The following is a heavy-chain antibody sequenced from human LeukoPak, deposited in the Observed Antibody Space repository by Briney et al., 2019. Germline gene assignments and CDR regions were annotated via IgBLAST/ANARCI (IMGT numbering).Heavy chain of an antibody. V-gene: IGHV3-74*01. Sequence: PGGSLRLSCAASGFTFSSYWMHWVRQAPGKGLVWVSRINSDGSSTSYADSVKGRFTISRGNAKNTLYLQMNSLRAEDTAAYYCARSTRLFRQYDYWGQGTLVTVSS. CDR3: ARSTRLFRQYDY. CDR1: GFTFSSYW. D-gene: IGHD3-22*01. CDR2: INSDGSST. J-gene: IGHJ4*02.